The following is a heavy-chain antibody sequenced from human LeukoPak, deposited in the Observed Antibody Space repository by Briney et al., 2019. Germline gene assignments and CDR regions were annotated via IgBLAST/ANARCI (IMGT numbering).Heavy chain of an antibody. CDR2: IRYDGSNK. CDR3: AKDEATLDY. V-gene: IGHV3-30*02. Sequence: GGSLRLSCAASGFTVSSNYMSWVRQAPGKGLEWVAFIRYDGSNKYYADSVKGRFTISRDNSKNTLYLQMNSLRAEDTAVYYCAKDEATLDYWGQGTLVTVSS. CDR1: GFTVSSNY. J-gene: IGHJ4*02.